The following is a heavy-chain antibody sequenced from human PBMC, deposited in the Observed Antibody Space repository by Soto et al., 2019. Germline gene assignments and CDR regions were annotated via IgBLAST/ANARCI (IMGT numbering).Heavy chain of an antibody. CDR2: ISAHNGNT. V-gene: IGHV1-18*01. J-gene: IGHJ4*02. Sequence: QVHLVQSGAEVKKPGASVKVSCQGSGYAFTTYGITWVRQAPGQGLEWMGWISAHNGNTNYAQKLQGRVTVTRDTSTSTAYMELRSLRYDDTALYYCARGRDGDYWGQGALVTVSS. CDR3: ARGRDGDY. CDR1: GYAFTTYG. D-gene: IGHD6-6*01.